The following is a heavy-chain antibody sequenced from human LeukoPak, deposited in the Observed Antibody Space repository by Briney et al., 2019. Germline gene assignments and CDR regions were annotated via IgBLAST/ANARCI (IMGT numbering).Heavy chain of an antibody. J-gene: IGHJ6*03. V-gene: IGHV3-48*03. D-gene: IGHD3-10*01. CDR3: ARHYGSGSPHNYYYYYMDV. CDR1: GFTFSSYE. CDR2: ISSSGSTI. Sequence: GGSLRLSCAASGFTFSSYEMNWVRQAPGKGLEWVSYISSSGSTIYYADSVKGRFTISRDNAKNSLYLQMNSLSAEDTAVYYCARHYGSGSPHNYYYYYMDVWGKGTTVTVSS.